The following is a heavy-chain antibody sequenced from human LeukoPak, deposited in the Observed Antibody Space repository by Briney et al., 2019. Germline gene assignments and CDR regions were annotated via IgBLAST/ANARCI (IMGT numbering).Heavy chain of an antibody. Sequence: GGSLRLSCAVSGFTFGRYAMKWVRQAPGKGLEWVSAISSSGATTYYADSVKGRFTISRDNSKNTLYLQMNSLRVEDTAVYYCAKDSSGSWSDTNKSRYYYYMDVWGKGTTVTVSS. CDR2: ISSSGATT. CDR1: GFTFGRYA. V-gene: IGHV3-23*01. D-gene: IGHD3-3*01. CDR3: AKDSSGSWSDTNKSRYYYYMDV. J-gene: IGHJ6*03.